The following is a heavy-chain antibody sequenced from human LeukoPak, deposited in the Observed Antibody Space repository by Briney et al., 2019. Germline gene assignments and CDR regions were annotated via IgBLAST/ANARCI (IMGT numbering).Heavy chain of an antibody. CDR2: MNPNSGNT. CDR3: ARVGEQLLDAFDI. Sequence: GASVKVSCKASGYTFTSYYMHWVRQATGQGLEWMGWMNPNSGNTGYAQKFQGRVTITRNTSISTAYMELSSLRSEDTAVYYCARVGEQLLDAFDIWGQGTMVTVSS. CDR1: GYTFTSYY. D-gene: IGHD6-6*01. J-gene: IGHJ3*02. V-gene: IGHV1-8*03.